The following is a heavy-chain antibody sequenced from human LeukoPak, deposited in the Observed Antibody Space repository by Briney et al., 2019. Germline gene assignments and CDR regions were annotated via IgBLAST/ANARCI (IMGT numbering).Heavy chain of an antibody. V-gene: IGHV3-43*01. J-gene: IGHJ6*04. CDR3: ARDPMDV. CDR1: GFTFDDYT. Sequence: GGSLRLSCAASGFTFDDYTMHWVRQVPGKGLEWVSLISWDGDSSSYADSVKGRFTISRDNSNNSVYLQMNSLRAEDTAVYYCARDPMDVWGKGTTVTVSS. CDR2: ISWDGDSS.